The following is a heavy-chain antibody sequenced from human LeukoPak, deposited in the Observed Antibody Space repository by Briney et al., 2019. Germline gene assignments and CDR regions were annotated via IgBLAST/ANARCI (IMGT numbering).Heavy chain of an antibody. V-gene: IGHV1-24*01. D-gene: IGHD6-13*01. CDR2: FDPEDGET. J-gene: IGHJ4*02. CDR1: GYTLTELS. Sequence: ASVKVSCKVSGYTLTELSMHWVRQAPGKGLEWMGGFDPEDGETIYAQKFQGRVTMTEDTSTSTAYMELRSLRSDDTAVYYCARGEIAAAGSCDYWGQGTLVTVSS. CDR3: ARGEIAAAGSCDY.